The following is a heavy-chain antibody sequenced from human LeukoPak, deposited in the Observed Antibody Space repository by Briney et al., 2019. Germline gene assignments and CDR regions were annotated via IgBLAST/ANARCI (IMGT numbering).Heavy chain of an antibody. J-gene: IGHJ4*02. Sequence: PSETLSLTCTVSGGSISSYYWSWIRQPPGKGLEWIGYIYYSGSTNYNPSLKSRVTISVDTSKNQFSLKLSSVTAADTAVYYCAREVFGSGFDYWGQGTLVTVSS. V-gene: IGHV4-59*01. D-gene: IGHD3-10*01. CDR1: GGSISSYY. CDR2: IYYSGST. CDR3: AREVFGSGFDY.